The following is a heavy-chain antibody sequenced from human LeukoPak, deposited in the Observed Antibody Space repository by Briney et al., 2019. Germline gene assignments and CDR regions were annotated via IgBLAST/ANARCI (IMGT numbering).Heavy chain of an antibody. Sequence: ASVKVSCKASGGTFSSYAISWVRQAPGQGLEWMGGIIPIFGTANYAQKFQGRVTITADESTSTAYMELSSLRSEDTAVYYCARGIAARRHNYYYYMDVWGKGTTVTVSS. J-gene: IGHJ6*03. V-gene: IGHV1-69*01. CDR2: IIPIFGTA. CDR3: ARGIAARRHNYYYYMDV. D-gene: IGHD6-6*01. CDR1: GGTFSSYA.